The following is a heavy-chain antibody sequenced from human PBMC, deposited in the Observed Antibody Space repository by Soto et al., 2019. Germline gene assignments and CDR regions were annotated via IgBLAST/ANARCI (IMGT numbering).Heavy chain of an antibody. J-gene: IGHJ4*01. CDR2: FNPFSGAT. CDR1: GYIFKNYY. D-gene: IGHD3-3*01. Sequence: QVQLVQSGAEVKKPGASAKISCETSGYIFKNYYIHWVRQAPGQGLEWMAIFNPFSGATNYEQRLQGRVTATMDMSTSTVYMELNNLRSEDTAMYYCARDLTSGDYWGQGTLISVSS. V-gene: IGHV1-46*02. CDR3: ARDLTSGDY.